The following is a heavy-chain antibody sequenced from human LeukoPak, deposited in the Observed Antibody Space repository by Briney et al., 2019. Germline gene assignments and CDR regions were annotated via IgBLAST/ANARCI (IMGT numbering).Heavy chain of an antibody. CDR1: GFTFSSYA. D-gene: IGHD3-16*01. V-gene: IGHV3-23*01. CDR3: AKGVHSDHYVQSMDF. CDR2: ITGSGDTT. J-gene: IGHJ4*02. Sequence: GGSLRLSCAASGFTFSSYAMSWVRQAPGGGLGWGSTITGSGDTTYYADSVRGRFTISSDTSKHTLYLQINSLRAEDTAVYYCAKGVHSDHYVQSMDFWGQGTLVTVSS.